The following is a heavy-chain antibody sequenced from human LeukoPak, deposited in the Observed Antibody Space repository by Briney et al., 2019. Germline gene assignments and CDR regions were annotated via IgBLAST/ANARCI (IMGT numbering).Heavy chain of an antibody. Sequence: PSETLSLTCTVSGGSISSSSYYWGWIRQPPGKGLEWIGYIYYTGSTNYNPSLKGRVTISVDTSKNQFSLKLSSVTAADTAVYYCARRVAVAGPLDYWGQGTLVPVSS. CDR1: GGSISSSSYY. CDR2: IYYTGST. D-gene: IGHD6-19*01. CDR3: ARRVAVAGPLDY. J-gene: IGHJ4*02. V-gene: IGHV4-39*07.